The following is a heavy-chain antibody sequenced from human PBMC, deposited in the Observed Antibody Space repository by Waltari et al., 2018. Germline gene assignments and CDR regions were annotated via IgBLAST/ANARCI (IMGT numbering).Heavy chain of an antibody. CDR2: ISGSGGST. J-gene: IGHJ6*02. Sequence: EVQLVESGGGLVQPGGSLRLSCAASGFTFSSYAMSWVRQAPGKGLEWVSAISGSGGSTYYADSVKGRFTISRDNSKNTLYLQMNSLRAEDTAVYYCAKDSAYDSSGPMSYYGMDVWGQGTTVTVSS. CDR1: GFTFSSYA. D-gene: IGHD3-22*01. V-gene: IGHV3-23*04. CDR3: AKDSAYDSSGPMSYYGMDV.